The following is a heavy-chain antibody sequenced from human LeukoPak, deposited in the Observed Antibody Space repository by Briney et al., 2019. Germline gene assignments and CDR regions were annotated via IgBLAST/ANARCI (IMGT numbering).Heavy chain of an antibody. D-gene: IGHD1-26*01. CDR2: ISSDGSNK. CDR1: GFTFSSYA. J-gene: IGHJ3*01. Sequence: GGSLRLSCAASGFTFSSYAMHWVRQAPGKGLEWVAFISSDGSNKYYADSVKGRLSISRDNSKNTLFLQMNSLRPEDTAVYYCARGRRTLIVGATRNAFDVWGQGTIVTVSS. CDR3: ARGRRTLIVGATRNAFDV. V-gene: IGHV3-30*04.